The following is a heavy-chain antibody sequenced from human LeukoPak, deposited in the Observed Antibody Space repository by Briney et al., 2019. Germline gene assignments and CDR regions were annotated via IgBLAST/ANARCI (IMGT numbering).Heavy chain of an antibody. CDR1: GFAFKDYS. V-gene: IGHV3-48*01. J-gene: IGHJ4*02. D-gene: IGHD1-26*01. Sequence: GGSLRLSCAVSGFAFKDYSMNWVRQAPGKGLEWISYISSGSYTISYADSVKGRFTISRDNSKNTLYLQMNSLRAEDTAVYYCARDTGSSLSFDYWGQGTLVTVSS. CDR2: ISSGSYTI. CDR3: ARDTGSSLSFDY.